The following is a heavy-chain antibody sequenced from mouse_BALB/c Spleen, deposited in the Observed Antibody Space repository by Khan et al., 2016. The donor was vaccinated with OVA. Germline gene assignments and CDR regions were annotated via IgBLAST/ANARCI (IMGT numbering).Heavy chain of an antibody. CDR3: ARSNYFGYTFAY. D-gene: IGHD1-2*01. CDR2: ISPGSGDT. V-gene: IGHV1-77*01. Sequence: QVQLQQPGAELARPGASVKLSCKASGYTFTDYYINWVKQRTGQGLEWIGEISPGSGDTYYNEKFKGKATLTADKSSSTVYMQLSSLTAEASAVYFCARSNYFGYTFAYWGQGTLVTVSA. CDR1: GYTFTDYY. J-gene: IGHJ3*01.